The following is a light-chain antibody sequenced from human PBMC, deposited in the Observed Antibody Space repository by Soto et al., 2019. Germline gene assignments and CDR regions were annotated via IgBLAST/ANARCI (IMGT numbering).Light chain of an antibody. Sequence: DIPMTQYQSSLSASVGDRVTFTCQASQDISNYLSWYQHKLGKAPKLLVYDASDLESGVPGRFSASGSGTHFSLTISNLQPEDFATYFCQQYDSRPITFGQGTRLEIK. CDR3: QQYDSRPIT. CDR1: QDISNY. V-gene: IGKV1-33*01. CDR2: DAS. J-gene: IGKJ5*01.